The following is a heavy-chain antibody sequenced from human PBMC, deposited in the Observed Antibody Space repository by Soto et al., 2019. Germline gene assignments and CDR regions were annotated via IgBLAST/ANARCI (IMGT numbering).Heavy chain of an antibody. V-gene: IGHV3-21*01. J-gene: IGHJ4*02. CDR3: ARAERDSGSWYVGSFFYY. Sequence: EVQLVESWGGLVKPGGSLRLSGAASGFTFSSYSMNWVRQAPGNVLEWVSSISSISSYIYYADSVKGRFTISRDNAKNSLYLQMNSLRAEDTAVYYCARAERDSGSWYVGSFFYYWGQGTLFTVSS. CDR2: ISSISSYI. D-gene: IGHD6-13*01. CDR1: GFTFSSYS.